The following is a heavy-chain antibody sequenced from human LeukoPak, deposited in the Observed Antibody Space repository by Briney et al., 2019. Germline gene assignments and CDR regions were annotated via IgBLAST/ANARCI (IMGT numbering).Heavy chain of an antibody. Sequence: AAVTVSCKASGYTFSSYGISWVRQAPGEGLEWMGWISAYNGNTNYAQKLQGRGTMTTDTSTSTAYMELRSLRSDDTAVYYCASAGYSSGWYFDYWGQGTLVTVSS. J-gene: IGHJ4*02. CDR2: ISAYNGNT. D-gene: IGHD6-19*01. CDR1: GYTFSSYG. V-gene: IGHV1-18*01. CDR3: ASAGYSSGWYFDY.